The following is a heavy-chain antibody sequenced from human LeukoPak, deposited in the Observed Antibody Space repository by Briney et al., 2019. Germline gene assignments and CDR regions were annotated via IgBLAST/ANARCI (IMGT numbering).Heavy chain of an antibody. CDR1: GFTFDDYA. Sequence: GGSLRLSCAASGFTFDDYAMHWVRQAPGKGLEWVSLISGDGGSTYYADSVKGRFTISRDSSKNSLYLQMNSLRTEDTALYYCATNPAAAAQSYYYYYYMDVWGKGTTVTVSS. CDR2: ISGDGGST. J-gene: IGHJ6*03. D-gene: IGHD6-13*01. CDR3: ATNPAAAAQSYYYYYYMDV. V-gene: IGHV3-43*02.